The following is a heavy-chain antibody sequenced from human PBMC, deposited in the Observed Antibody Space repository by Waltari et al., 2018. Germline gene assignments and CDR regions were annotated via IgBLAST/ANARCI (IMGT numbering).Heavy chain of an antibody. D-gene: IGHD2-15*01. CDR1: GGSISSHY. CDR3: ARDCSGGSCYTTQGYWYYGMDG. Sequence: QVQLQGSGPGLVKPSETLSLTCTVSGGSISSHYWSWIRQPPGKGLEWIGYIYYSGSTNYNPSLKSRVAISVDTSKNQFSLKLSSVTAADTAVYYCARDCSGGSCYTTQGYWYYGMDGWGQGP. J-gene: IGHJ6*02. V-gene: IGHV4-59*11. CDR2: IYYSGST.